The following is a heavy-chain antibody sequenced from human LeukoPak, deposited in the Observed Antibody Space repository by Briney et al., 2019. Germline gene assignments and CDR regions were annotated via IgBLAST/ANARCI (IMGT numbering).Heavy chain of an antibody. D-gene: IGHD4/OR15-4a*01. CDR1: GFTFNNYA. Sequence: PGGSLRLSCAASGFTFNNYALTWVRQTPGKGLECVSAISGDGVSPYYADSVRGRFTISRDNSKNTLYLQMNSPRVEDTAVYFCARDPGAFPYFFDCWGQGTLVTVSS. CDR3: ARDPGAFPYFFDC. V-gene: IGHV3-23*01. CDR2: ISGDGVSP. J-gene: IGHJ4*02.